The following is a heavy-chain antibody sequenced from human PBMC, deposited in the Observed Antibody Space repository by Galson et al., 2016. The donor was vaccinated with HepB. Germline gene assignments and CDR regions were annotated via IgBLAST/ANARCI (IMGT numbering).Heavy chain of an antibody. CDR1: GFNFSLHT. Sequence: SLRLSCAASGFNFSLHTFNWVRQTPAKGLEWISYIGSSTRNIYYADSVQGRFTISRDNANNSLSLQLNSLRDADTGVYFCARGGSGNFQYYSDSWGQGALVTVSS. V-gene: IGHV3-48*02. CDR3: ARGGSGNFQYYSDS. J-gene: IGHJ4*02. D-gene: IGHD6-19*01. CDR2: IGSSTRNI.